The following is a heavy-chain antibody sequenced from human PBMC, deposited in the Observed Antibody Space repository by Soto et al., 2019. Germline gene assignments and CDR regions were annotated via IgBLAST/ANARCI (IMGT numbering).Heavy chain of an antibody. V-gene: IGHV3-11*05. J-gene: IGHJ6*02. D-gene: IGHD3-10*01. CDR2: ISGSSGYT. CDR3: ARDRGGYGPPDV. CDR1: GFSFSDSY. Sequence: QVQLVESGGGLVKPGGSLRLSCAASGFSFSDSYMSWVRQAPGKGLEWVAYISGSSGYTGYADSVKGRFTISRDNAKSSLYLQMNSLRGEDTAVYYCARDRGGYGPPDVWGQGTTVTVSS.